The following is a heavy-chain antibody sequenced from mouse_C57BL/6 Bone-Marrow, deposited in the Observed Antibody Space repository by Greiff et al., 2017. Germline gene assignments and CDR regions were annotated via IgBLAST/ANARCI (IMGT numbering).Heavy chain of an antibody. CDR3: ARRGTPRYFDV. D-gene: IGHD2-14*01. CDR1: GYTFTDYY. CDR2: INPNNGGT. J-gene: IGHJ1*03. V-gene: IGHV1-26*01. Sequence: VQLQQSGPELVKPGASVKISCKASGYTFTDYYMNWVKQSHGKSLEWIGDINPNNGGTSYNQKFKGKATLTVDKSSSTAYMELRSLTSEDSAVYYCARRGTPRYFDVWGTGTTVTVSS.